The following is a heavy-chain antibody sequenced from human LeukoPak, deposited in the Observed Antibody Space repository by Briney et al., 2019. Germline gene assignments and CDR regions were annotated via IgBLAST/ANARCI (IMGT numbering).Heavy chain of an antibody. CDR3: ARVESRGPNWGYPHDAFDV. D-gene: IGHD7-27*01. Sequence: SETLSLTCTVSGGSISSGTYYWGWIRQPPGKGLEWIGNIYYSGTTYYSPSLKSRVSISVDTSNNQFSLNLSSVTAADTAVYYCARVESRGPNWGYPHDAFDVWGQGTMVIVSS. CDR2: IYYSGTT. CDR1: GGSISSGTYY. V-gene: IGHV4-39*07. J-gene: IGHJ3*01.